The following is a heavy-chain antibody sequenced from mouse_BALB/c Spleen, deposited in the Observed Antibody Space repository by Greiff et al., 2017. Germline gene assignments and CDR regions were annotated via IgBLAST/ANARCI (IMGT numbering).Heavy chain of an antibody. J-gene: IGHJ3*01. CDR1: GFTFSSYA. V-gene: IGHV5-9-3*01. CDR2: ISSGGSYP. Sequence: EVQGVASGGGLVKPGGSLKLSCAASGFTFSSYAMSWVRQTPEKRLEWVATISSGGSYPYYPDSVKGRFTISRDNAKNTLYLQMSSLRSEDTAMYYCARHGDDYFWFAYWGQGTLVTVSA. CDR3: ARHGDDYFWFAY. D-gene: IGHD2-4*01.